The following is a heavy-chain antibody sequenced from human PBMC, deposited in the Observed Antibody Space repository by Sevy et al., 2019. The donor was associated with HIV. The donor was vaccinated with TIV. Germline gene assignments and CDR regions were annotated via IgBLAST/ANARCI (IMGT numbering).Heavy chain of an antibody. CDR1: GFTFSSYS. V-gene: IGHV3-21*01. Sequence: GGSLRLSCAASGFTFSSYSMNWVRQAPGKGLEWVSSISSSSSYIYYADSVKGRFTISRDNAKNSLYLQMNSLRAEDMAVYYCARDHPVNYDFWSGYYTGYYYGMDVWGQGTTVTVSS. D-gene: IGHD3-3*01. CDR3: ARDHPVNYDFWSGYYTGYYYGMDV. CDR2: ISSSSSYI. J-gene: IGHJ6*02.